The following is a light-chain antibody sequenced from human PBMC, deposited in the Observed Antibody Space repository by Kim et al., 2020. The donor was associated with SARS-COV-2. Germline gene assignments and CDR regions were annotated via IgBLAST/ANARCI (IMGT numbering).Light chain of an antibody. CDR3: QQYYSYPRT. Sequence: AIRMTQSPSSFSASTGDRVTITCRASQGISSYLAWYQQKPGKAPKLLIYAASTFQSGVPSRFSGSGSGTDFTLTISCLQSEDFATYYCQQYYSYPRTFGGGTKLEI. V-gene: IGKV1-8*01. CDR2: AAS. J-gene: IGKJ4*01. CDR1: QGISSY.